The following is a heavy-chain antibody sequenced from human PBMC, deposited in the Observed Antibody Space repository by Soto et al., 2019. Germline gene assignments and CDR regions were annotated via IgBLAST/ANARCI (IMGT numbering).Heavy chain of an antibody. D-gene: IGHD2-21*02. Sequence: ASVKVSCKASGYTFSRYYMHWVRQAPGQGLEWMGIINPSGGSTSYAQKFQGRVTMTRDASTSTVYMELSSLRSEDTAVYYCARSIVVVTALYYWGQGTLVTVSS. J-gene: IGHJ4*02. CDR3: ARSIVVVTALYY. CDR1: GYTFSRYY. V-gene: IGHV1-46*01. CDR2: INPSGGST.